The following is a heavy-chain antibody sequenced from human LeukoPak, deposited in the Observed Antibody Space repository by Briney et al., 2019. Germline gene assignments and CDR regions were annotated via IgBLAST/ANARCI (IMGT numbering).Heavy chain of an antibody. CDR3: ATDHSMANTAWWFDP. CDR1: GFTFDDYA. Sequence: GRSLRLSCAASGFTFDDYAMHWVRQAPGKGLEWVSGISWNSGSIGYADSVKGRFTISRDNAKNSLYLQMNSLRAEDTAFYYCATDHSMANTAWWFDPWGQGTLVTVSS. D-gene: IGHD5-24*01. CDR2: ISWNSGSI. J-gene: IGHJ5*02. V-gene: IGHV3-9*01.